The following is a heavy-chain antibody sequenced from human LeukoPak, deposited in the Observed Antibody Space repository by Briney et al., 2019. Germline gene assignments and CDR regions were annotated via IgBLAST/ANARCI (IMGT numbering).Heavy chain of an antibody. CDR2: ISGSGGST. J-gene: IGHJ4*02. V-gene: IGHV3-23*01. CDR1: GFTFSSYA. CDR3: ATPKGGWELPWFYSY. D-gene: IGHD1-26*01. Sequence: GGSLRLSCAASGFTFSSYAMSWVRQAPGKGLEWVSAISGSGGSTYYADSVKGRFTISRDNSKNTLYLQMNSLRAEDTAVYYCATPKGGWELPWFYSYWAQGTLVTVSS.